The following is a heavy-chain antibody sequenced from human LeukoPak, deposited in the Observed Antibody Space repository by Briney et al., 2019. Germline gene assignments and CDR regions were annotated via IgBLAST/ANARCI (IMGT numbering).Heavy chain of an antibody. V-gene: IGHV1-46*01. J-gene: IGHJ5*02. CDR2: INPSGGST. D-gene: IGHD6-13*01. Sequence: ASVNVSCKASGYTFTSYYMHWVRQAPGQGLEWMGIINPSGGSTSYAQKFQGRVTMTRDTSTSTVYMELSSLRSEDTAVYYCARDGIAAAGSNWFDPWGQGTLVTVSS. CDR1: GYTFTSYY. CDR3: ARDGIAAAGSNWFDP.